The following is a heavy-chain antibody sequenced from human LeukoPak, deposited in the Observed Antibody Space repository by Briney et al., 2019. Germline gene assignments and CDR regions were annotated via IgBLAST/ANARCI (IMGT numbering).Heavy chain of an antibody. CDR1: GYSFTSYW. V-gene: IGHV5-10-1*01. CDR3: ARHTLAVAGGEADFDY. J-gene: IGHJ4*02. D-gene: IGHD6-19*01. CDR2: FDPSDSYT. Sequence: GESLKISCKGSGYSFTSYWISWVRQMPGKGLEWMGRFDPSDSYTNYSPSFQGHVTISADKSISTAYLQWSSLKASDTAMYYCARHTLAVAGGEADFDYWGQGTLVTVSS.